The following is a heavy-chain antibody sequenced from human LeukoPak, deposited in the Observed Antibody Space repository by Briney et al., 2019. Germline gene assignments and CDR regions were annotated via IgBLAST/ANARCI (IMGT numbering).Heavy chain of an antibody. J-gene: IGHJ4*02. D-gene: IGHD6-13*01. V-gene: IGHV1-69*01. CDR3: ARSRKYSSSWHPWGAFDY. CDR2: IIPIFGTA. Sequence: SVKVSCKASGGTFSSYAISWVRQAPGQGLEWMGGIIPIFGTANYAQKFQGRVTITADESRSTAYMELSSLRSEDTAVYYCARSRKYSSSWHPWGAFDYWGQGTLVTVSS. CDR1: GGTFSSYA.